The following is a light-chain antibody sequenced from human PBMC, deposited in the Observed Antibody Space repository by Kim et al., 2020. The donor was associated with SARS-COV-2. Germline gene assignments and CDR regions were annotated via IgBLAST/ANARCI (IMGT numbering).Light chain of an antibody. CDR1: QTISIW. V-gene: IGKV1-5*01. Sequence: GDRVTITCRASQTISIWLGWYQQKPGKAPNRLIYDASNLESGVPSRFSGSGSGTEFTLTISSLQPDDFATYYCQEYKSNSWTFGQGTKVDIK. CDR2: DAS. CDR3: QEYKSNSWT. J-gene: IGKJ1*01.